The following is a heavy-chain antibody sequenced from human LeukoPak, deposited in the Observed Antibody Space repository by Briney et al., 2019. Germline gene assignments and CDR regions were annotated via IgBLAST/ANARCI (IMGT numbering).Heavy chain of an antibody. CDR1: GYTFTGYY. V-gene: IGHV1-2*02. D-gene: IGHD4-17*01. Sequence: ASVKVSCKASGYTFTGYYMHWVRQAPGQGLEWMGWINPNSGGTNYAQKFQGRVTMTSDTSISTAYMELSRLRSDVTAVYYCARVGDYIPTFDYWGQGTLVTVSS. J-gene: IGHJ4*02. CDR3: ARVGDYIPTFDY. CDR2: INPNSGGT.